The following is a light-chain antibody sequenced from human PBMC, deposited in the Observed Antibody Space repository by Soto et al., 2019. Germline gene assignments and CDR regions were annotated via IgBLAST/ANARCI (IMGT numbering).Light chain of an antibody. J-gene: IGKJ1*01. Sequence: DIQMTQSPSTLSASVGDRVTITCRASQSISSWLAWYQQKPGKAPKLLIYKASSLESGVPSRFSGSGSGTEFTLTISSLQPDDFATYYCQQYNTGFGQGTKVDIK. CDR3: QQYNTG. CDR2: KAS. V-gene: IGKV1-5*03. CDR1: QSISSW.